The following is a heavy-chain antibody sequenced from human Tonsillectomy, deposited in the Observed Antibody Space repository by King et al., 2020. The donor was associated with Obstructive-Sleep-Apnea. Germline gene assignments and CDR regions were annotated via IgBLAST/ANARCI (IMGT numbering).Heavy chain of an antibody. Sequence: VQLVESGGGLVQPGGSLRLSCAASGFTFSSYWMSWVRQAPGKGLEWVANIKQDGSEKYYVDSVKGRFTISRDNAKNSLYLQMNSLRAEDTAVYYCARVDIVVVVAASLYGMDVWGQGTTVTVSS. V-gene: IGHV3-7*01. CDR3: ARVDIVVVVAASLYGMDV. CDR2: IKQDGSEK. J-gene: IGHJ6*02. D-gene: IGHD2-15*01. CDR1: GFTFSSYW.